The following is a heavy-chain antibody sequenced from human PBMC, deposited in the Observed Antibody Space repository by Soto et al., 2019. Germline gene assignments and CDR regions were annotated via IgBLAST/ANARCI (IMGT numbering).Heavy chain of an antibody. CDR3: AGASFLRSGDVCPGLDV. CDR2: VNHVGNS. V-gene: IGHV4-34*01. Sequence: QVQLQQWGAGLLKPSETLSLTCAVHGGSFRGYYWDWIGQPPGKGLEGIGEVNHVGNSHYNPSLNSGDIISGDTSKNQDSLTLTAVTGEGPALSVAAGASFLRSGDVCPGLDVWGQGTTVTVSS. J-gene: IGHJ6*01. D-gene: IGHD3-10*01. CDR1: GGSFRGYY.